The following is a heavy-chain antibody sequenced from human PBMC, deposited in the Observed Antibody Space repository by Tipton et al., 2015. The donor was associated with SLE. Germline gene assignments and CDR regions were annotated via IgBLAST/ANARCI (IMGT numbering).Heavy chain of an antibody. V-gene: IGHV4-59*12. CDR3: ARGGSGAFDI. J-gene: IGHJ3*02. CDR1: GGSISSYY. CDR2: IYYRGRT. Sequence: TLSLTCTVSGGSISSYYWSWIRQPPGKGLEWMGYIYYRGRTNYNPPLKSRVTISVDTSKNQFSLELSSVTAADTAVYYCARGGSGAFDIWGQGTMVTVSS. D-gene: IGHD3-16*01.